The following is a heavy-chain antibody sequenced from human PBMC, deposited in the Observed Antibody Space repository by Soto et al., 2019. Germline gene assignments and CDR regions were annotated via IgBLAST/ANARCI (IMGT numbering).Heavy chain of an antibody. J-gene: IGHJ4*02. V-gene: IGHV3-21*01. D-gene: IGHD2-15*01. CDR1: GFTFSSYS. CDR2: ISSSSSYI. Sequence: GGSLRLSCAASGFTFSSYSMNWVRQAPGKGLEWVSSISSSSSYIYYADSVKGRFTISRDNAKNSLYLQMNSLRAEDTAVYYCAGHCSGGSCYLFGDAGFDYWGQGTLVTVSS. CDR3: AGHCSGGSCYLFGDAGFDY.